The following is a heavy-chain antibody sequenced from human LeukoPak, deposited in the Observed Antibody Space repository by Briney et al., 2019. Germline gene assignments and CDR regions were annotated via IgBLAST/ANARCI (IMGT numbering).Heavy chain of an antibody. CDR1: GFTFSSYA. J-gene: IGHJ6*02. D-gene: IGHD6-19*01. V-gene: IGHV3-23*01. Sequence: GGSLRLSCAASGFTFSSYAMSWVRQAPGKGLEWFSAISGSGGSTHYADSVKGRFTISRDNSKNTLYLQMNSLRAEDTAVYYCAKDLEGWYYYGMDVWGQGTTVTVSS. CDR3: AKDLEGWYYYGMDV. CDR2: ISGSGGST.